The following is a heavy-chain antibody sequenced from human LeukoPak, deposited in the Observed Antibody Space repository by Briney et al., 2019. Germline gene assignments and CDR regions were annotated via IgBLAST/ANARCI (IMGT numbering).Heavy chain of an antibody. Sequence: PSETLSLTCTVSGGSISSSSYYWGWIRQPPGKGLEWIGSIYYSGSTYYNPSLKSRVTISVDTSKNQFSLKLSSVTAADTAVYCCARMDCGGDCYEYYFDYWGQGTLVTVSS. CDR2: IYYSGST. CDR1: GGSISSSSYY. D-gene: IGHD2-21*01. CDR3: ARMDCGGDCYEYYFDY. J-gene: IGHJ4*02. V-gene: IGHV4-39*01.